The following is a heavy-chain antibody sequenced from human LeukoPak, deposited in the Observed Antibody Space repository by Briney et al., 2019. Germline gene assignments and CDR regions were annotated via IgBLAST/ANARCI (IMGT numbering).Heavy chain of an antibody. J-gene: IGHJ4*02. V-gene: IGHV3-53*01. Sequence: GGSLRLSCEVFGFPVRSRYMTWVRQPPGKGLECVSVIYSGGTTYHIDSVKGRFTISRDISKSTMYLEVNNLRVEDTAIYYCASLEGGPSDGRWGQGTLVTVSS. D-gene: IGHD3-3*01. CDR1: GFPVRSRY. CDR2: IYSGGTT. CDR3: ASLEGGPSDGR.